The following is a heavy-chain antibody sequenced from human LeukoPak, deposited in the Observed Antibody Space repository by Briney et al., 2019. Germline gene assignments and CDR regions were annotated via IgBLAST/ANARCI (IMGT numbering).Heavy chain of an antibody. D-gene: IGHD5-12*01. CDR1: GGSISGYY. CDR3: TRGRRGYGARYYYYYGMDI. V-gene: IGHV4-34*01. Sequence: KPSETLSLNCAAYGGSISGYYWSWLRQPPGKGLEGLGEINHSGSTNYNPSLKSGRTISVDTSKNQCSLKLSSVTAADTAVYYCTRGRRGYGARYYYYYGMDIWGQGTTVTVSS. J-gene: IGHJ6*02. CDR2: INHSGST.